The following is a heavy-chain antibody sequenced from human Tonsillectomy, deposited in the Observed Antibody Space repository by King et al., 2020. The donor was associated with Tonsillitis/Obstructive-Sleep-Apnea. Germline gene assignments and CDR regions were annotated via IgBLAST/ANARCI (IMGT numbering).Heavy chain of an antibody. V-gene: IGHV3-30*04. Sequence: VQLVESGGGVVQPGRSLRLSCAASGFTFSSYAIHGVRQAPGKGLEWVAVISYDGSNKYYADSVKGRFTISRDNSKNTLYLQMNSLRAEDTAVYYCAKYEVGATSCPMDVWGQGTMVTVSS. CDR3: AKYEVGATSCPMDV. CDR1: GFTFSSYA. J-gene: IGHJ6*02. D-gene: IGHD1-26*01. CDR2: ISYDGSNK.